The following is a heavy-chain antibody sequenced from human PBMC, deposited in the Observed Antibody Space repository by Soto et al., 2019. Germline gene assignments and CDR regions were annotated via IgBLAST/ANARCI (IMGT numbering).Heavy chain of an antibody. D-gene: IGHD5-18*01. V-gene: IGHV4-39*01. Sequence: QLQLQESGPGLVKPSETLSLTCTVSGGSISSSSYYWGWIRQPPGKGLEWIGSIYYSGSTYYNPSLKSRVTISVDTSKNQFYLKLSSVTAADTAVYYCARQAMVTYYFDYWGQGTMVTVSS. CDR3: ARQAMVTYYFDY. CDR2: IYYSGST. J-gene: IGHJ4*02. CDR1: GGSISSSSYY.